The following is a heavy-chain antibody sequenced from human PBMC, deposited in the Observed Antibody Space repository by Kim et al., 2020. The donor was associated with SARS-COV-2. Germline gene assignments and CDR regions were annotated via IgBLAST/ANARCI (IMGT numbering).Heavy chain of an antibody. CDR1: GFTYRPYD. CDR2: AGSTGAA. CDR3: ARGGDSSASLDYYYFYMDV. Sequence: GGSLRLSCTASGFTYRPYDMHWVRQAPGKGLEWVSVAGSTGAAKYAASMEGRFTISRDNAMKTLHLQMNNLRAGDTAVYYCARGGDSSASLDYYYFYMDV. J-gene: IGHJ6*03. V-gene: IGHV3-13*01. D-gene: IGHD6-6*01.